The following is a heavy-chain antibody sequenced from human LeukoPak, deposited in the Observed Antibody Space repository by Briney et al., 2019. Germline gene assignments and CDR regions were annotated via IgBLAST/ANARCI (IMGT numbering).Heavy chain of an antibody. CDR2: INMDGSSI. CDR3: ARGGGIVVVPAAIGN. V-gene: IGHV3-74*01. Sequence: GGSLRLSCAASGFTFSSYWMHWVRQAPGKGLVWVSRINMDGSSITYADSVKGRFTISRDNAKNTLYLQMNSLRAEDTAVYYCARGGGIVVVPAAIGNWGQGTMVTVSS. D-gene: IGHD2-2*02. J-gene: IGHJ3*01. CDR1: GFTFSSYW.